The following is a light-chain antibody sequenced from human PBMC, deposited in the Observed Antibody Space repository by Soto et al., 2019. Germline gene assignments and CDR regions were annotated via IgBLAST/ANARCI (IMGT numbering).Light chain of an antibody. CDR2: AAS. J-gene: IGKJ1*01. V-gene: IGKV1-8*01. CDR1: QGVSNY. CDR3: QQYYTYPWT. Sequence: AIRMTQSPSSLSASTGDGVTITCRTSQGVSNYLAWYQQKPGQAPKVLSHAASTLQGGVPSRFSGSGSGTDFTLTISGLQPDDFATYYCQQYYTYPWTFGQGTKVDIK.